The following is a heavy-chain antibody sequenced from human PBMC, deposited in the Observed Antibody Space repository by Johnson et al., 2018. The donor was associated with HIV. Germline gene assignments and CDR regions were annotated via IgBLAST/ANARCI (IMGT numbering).Heavy chain of an antibody. CDR3: ARDGRDLVTRGSFDV. V-gene: IGHV3-30*14. CDR2: ISHDGSHK. J-gene: IGHJ3*01. D-gene: IGHD3-9*01. Sequence: QVQLVESGGGLVQPGRSLRLSCAASGFTFSSMHWDRQAPGKGLEWVAVISHDGSHKYYADSVKGRFTISRDNSKNMVYLQMNSLRPEDTAVYYCARDGRDLVTRGSFDVWGQGTVVTVSS. CDR1: GFTFSS.